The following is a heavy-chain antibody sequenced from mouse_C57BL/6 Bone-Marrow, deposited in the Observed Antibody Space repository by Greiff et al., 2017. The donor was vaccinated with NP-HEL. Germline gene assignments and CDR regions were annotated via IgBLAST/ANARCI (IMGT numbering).Heavy chain of an antibody. Sequence: QVQLKESGPGLVAPSQSLSITCTVSGFSLTSYGVHWVRQPPGKGLEWLVVIWSDGSTTYNSALKSRLSISKDNSKSQVFLKMNSLHTDDTAMYYCARHEDGNYGGFFAYWGQGTLVTVSA. D-gene: IGHD2-1*01. J-gene: IGHJ3*01. CDR1: GFSLTSYG. CDR3: ARHEDGNYGGFFAY. CDR2: IWSDGST. V-gene: IGHV2-6-1*01.